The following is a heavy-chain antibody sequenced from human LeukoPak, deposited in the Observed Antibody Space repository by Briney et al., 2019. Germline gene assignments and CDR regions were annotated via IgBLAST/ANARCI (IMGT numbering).Heavy chain of an antibody. Sequence: GGSLRLSCAVSGITLGNYGMSWVRQPPGKGLEWVAGISDSGGSTNYADSVKGRFTISRDTPRNTLYLQMNSLRAEDTAVYFCAKRGVVIRVFLVGFHKEAYYFDSWGQGTLVTVSS. D-gene: IGHD3-10*01. CDR3: AKRGVVIRVFLVGFHKEAYYFDS. CDR2: ISDSGGST. V-gene: IGHV3-23*01. CDR1: GITLGNYG. J-gene: IGHJ4*02.